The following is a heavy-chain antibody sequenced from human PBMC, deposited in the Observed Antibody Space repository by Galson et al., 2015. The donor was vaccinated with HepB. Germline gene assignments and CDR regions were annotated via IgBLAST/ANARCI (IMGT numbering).Heavy chain of an antibody. J-gene: IGHJ6*03. D-gene: IGHD3-22*01. Sequence: SVKVSCKASGGTFSSYAISWVRQAPGQGLEWMGGIIPIFGTANYAQKFQGRVTITADESTSTAYMELSSLRSEDTAVYYCARDRYYYDSSGYRNYYYYYMDVWGKGTTVTVSS. CDR2: IIPIFGTA. V-gene: IGHV1-69*13. CDR1: GGTFSSYA. CDR3: ARDRYYYDSSGYRNYYYYYMDV.